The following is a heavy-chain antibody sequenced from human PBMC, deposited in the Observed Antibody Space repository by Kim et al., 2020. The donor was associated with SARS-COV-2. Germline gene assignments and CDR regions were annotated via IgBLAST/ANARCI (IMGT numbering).Heavy chain of an antibody. Sequence: GGSLRLSCAASGFTFSSYAMNWVRQAPGKGLEWVSAISGNYGHTYYADSVKGRFSISRDNSKNTLYLQMNSLRAEDSAVYYCAKDVQIAVAGTCFDFWGQGTPVTVSS. CDR3: AKDVQIAVAGTCFDF. CDR1: GFTFSSYA. CDR2: ISGNYGHT. J-gene: IGHJ4*02. D-gene: IGHD6-19*01. V-gene: IGHV3-23*01.